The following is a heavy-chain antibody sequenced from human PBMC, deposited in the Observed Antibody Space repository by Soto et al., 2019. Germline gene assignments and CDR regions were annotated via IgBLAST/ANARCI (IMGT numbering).Heavy chain of an antibody. CDR1: GYTFTGYY. D-gene: IGHD6-13*01. J-gene: IGHJ4*02. V-gene: IGHV1-2*04. CDR2: INPNSGGT. Sequence: ASVKVSCKASGYTFTGYYMHWVRQAPGQGLEWMGWINPNSGGTNYAQKFQGWVTMTRDTSISTAYMELSRLRSDDTAAYYCARDTAAAGTILFDYWGQGTLVTVSS. CDR3: ARDTAAAGTILFDY.